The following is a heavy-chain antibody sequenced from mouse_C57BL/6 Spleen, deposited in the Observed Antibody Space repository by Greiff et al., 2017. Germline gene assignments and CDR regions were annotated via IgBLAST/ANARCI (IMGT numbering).Heavy chain of an antibody. CDR1: GFSLTSYG. D-gene: IGHD1-1*01. J-gene: IGHJ4*01. CDR2: IWSDGST. Sequence: QVQLQQSGPGLVAPSQSLSITCTVSGFSLTSYGVHWVRQPPGKGLEWLVVIWSDGSTTYNSALKSRLSISKDNSKSQVFLKMNSLQTDDTAMYYCARQDYGSKYYYAMDYWGQGTSVTVSS. V-gene: IGHV2-6-1*01. CDR3: ARQDYGSKYYYAMDY.